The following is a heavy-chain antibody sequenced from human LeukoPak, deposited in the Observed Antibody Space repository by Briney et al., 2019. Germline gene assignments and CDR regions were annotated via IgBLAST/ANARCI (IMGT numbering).Heavy chain of an antibody. CDR2: IYYSGST. J-gene: IGHJ4*02. V-gene: IGHV4-59*01. D-gene: IGHD3-22*01. CDR1: GGSLSSFY. CDR3: ARTILEYYYDSNGRYYFDY. Sequence: SETLSLTCTASGGSLSSFYWSWIRQPPGKGLEWIGYIYYSGSTNYNPSLESRVTISVDTSKNQFSLKLSSVTAADTAVYYCARTILEYYYDSNGRYYFDYWGQGTLVTVSS.